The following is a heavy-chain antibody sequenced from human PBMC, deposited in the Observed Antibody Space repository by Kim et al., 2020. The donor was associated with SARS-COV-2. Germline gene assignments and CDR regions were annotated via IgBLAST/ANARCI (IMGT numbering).Heavy chain of an antibody. CDR2: ISGGGELT. CDR1: GFTFSSNT. V-gene: IGHV3-23*01. Sequence: GGSLRLSCAASGFTFSSNTMYWVRQAPGKGLEWVSTISGGGELTYYADSVRGRFTISRDNSEKTLSLQMTSLRAEDTALYYCAKLLTSAFAYDIWGQGTKVTVSS. D-gene: IGHD2-2*01. J-gene: IGHJ3*02. CDR3: AKLLTSAFAYDI.